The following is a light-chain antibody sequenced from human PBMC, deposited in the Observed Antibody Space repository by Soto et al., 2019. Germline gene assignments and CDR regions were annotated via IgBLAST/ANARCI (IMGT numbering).Light chain of an antibody. J-gene: IGKJ2*01. V-gene: IGKV3-15*01. Sequence: EIVMTQSPATLSVSPGERATLSCRASQSVGTNLAWYQQQPGQAPRLLIYGASSRATGIPARFSGSGSGTEFTLTISSLQSEDFAVYYCQQYNNWPPYTFGQGTKLEIK. CDR2: GAS. CDR1: QSVGTN. CDR3: QQYNNWPPYT.